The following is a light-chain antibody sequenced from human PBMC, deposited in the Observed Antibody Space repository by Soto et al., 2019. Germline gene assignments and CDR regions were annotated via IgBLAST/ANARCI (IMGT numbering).Light chain of an antibody. CDR1: QSVSSY. J-gene: IGKJ4*01. CDR3: QQRSSWLT. V-gene: IGKV3-11*01. Sequence: IVLTQSPATLSLSPGERATLSCRASQSVSSYLAWYQQKPGQAPRLLIYDAWKRATGVPARFSGSGSGTDLTLTISSLEPEDFEVYYCQQRSSWLTFGGGTKVE. CDR2: DAW.